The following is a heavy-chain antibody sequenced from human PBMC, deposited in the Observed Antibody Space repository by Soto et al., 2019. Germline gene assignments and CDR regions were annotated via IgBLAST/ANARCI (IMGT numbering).Heavy chain of an antibody. CDR3: WKGRYSSGWNYFDY. CDR2: ISGGGDAT. CDR1: GFTFSSYA. Sequence: EVQLLESGGGLVQPGGSLRLSCAASGFTFSSYAMSWVRQAPGKGLEWVSTISGGGDATYYADSVKGRFTISRDNSKNTLYLQINSLRAEDTAVYYWWKGRYSSGWNYFDYWGEGTLGNVAS. J-gene: IGHJ4*02. V-gene: IGHV3-23*01. D-gene: IGHD6-19*01.